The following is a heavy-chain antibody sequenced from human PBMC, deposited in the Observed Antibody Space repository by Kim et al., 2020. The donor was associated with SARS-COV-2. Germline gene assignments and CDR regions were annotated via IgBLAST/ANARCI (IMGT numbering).Heavy chain of an antibody. CDR1: GYTFTSYG. Sequence: ASVKVSCKASGYTFTSYGISWVRQAPGQGLEWMGWISAYNGNTNYAQKLQGRVTMTTDTSTSTAYMELRSLRSDDTAVYYCARFVGVVIDYYYYYMDVWGKGTTVTVSS. V-gene: IGHV1-18*01. CDR3: ARFVGVVIDYYYYYMDV. CDR2: ISAYNGNT. D-gene: IGHD3-3*01. J-gene: IGHJ6*03.